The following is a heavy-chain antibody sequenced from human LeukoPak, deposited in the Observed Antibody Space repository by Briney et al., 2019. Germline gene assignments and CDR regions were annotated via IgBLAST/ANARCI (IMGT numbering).Heavy chain of an antibody. D-gene: IGHD4-17*01. V-gene: IGHV3-23*01. J-gene: IGHJ4*02. CDR1: AFIFNNAW. Sequence: GGSLRLSCEASAFIFNNAWMSWVRQAPGKGLEWVSAISGSGGSTYYADSVKGRFTISRDNSKNTLYLQMNSLRAEDTAVYYCAKESVAVTTFIHGYWGQGTLVTVSS. CDR2: ISGSGGST. CDR3: AKESVAVTTFIHGY.